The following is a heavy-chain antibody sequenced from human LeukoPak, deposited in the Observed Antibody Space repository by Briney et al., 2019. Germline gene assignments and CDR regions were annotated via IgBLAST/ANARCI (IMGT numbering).Heavy chain of an antibody. CDR2: VSNTGGST. CDR3: ARYCTTTACYTRYFDL. V-gene: IGHV3-23*01. Sequence: GGSLRLSCAASGFTFSSYGMSWVRQTPGKGLDWVSTVSNTGGSTYYADSVKGRFTVSRDNSENTLYLQMNSLRAEDTAVYYCARYCTTTACYTRYFDLWGRGTLVTVSS. D-gene: IGHD2-2*02. J-gene: IGHJ2*01. CDR1: GFTFSSYG.